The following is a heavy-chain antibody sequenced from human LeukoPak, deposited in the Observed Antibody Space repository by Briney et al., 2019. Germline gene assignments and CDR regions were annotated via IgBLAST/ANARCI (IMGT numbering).Heavy chain of an antibody. CDR1: GFTFSSYA. V-gene: IGHV3-66*01. J-gene: IGHJ6*03. D-gene: IGHD3-3*02. CDR2: IYSGGST. Sequence: GGSLRLSCAASGFTFSSYAMSWVRQAPGKGLEWVSVIYSGGSTFYADSVKARFTISRDNSKNTLYLQMNSLRAEDAAVYYCARDRIFGAWDYYYYMDVWGKGTTVTVSS. CDR3: ARDRIFGAWDYYYYMDV.